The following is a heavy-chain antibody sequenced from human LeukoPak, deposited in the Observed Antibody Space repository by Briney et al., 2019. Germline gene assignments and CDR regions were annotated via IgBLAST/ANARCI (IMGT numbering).Heavy chain of an antibody. D-gene: IGHD3-22*01. J-gene: IGHJ3*02. Sequence: GESLKISCKGSGYSFTSYWIGWVRQMPGKGLEWMGIIYPGDSDTRYSPSFQGQATISADKSISTAYLQWSSLKASDTAMYYCARRVQYYYDSSGYPAAFDIWGQGTMVTVSS. CDR2: IYPGDSDT. CDR1: GYSFTSYW. CDR3: ARRVQYYYDSSGYPAAFDI. V-gene: IGHV5-51*01.